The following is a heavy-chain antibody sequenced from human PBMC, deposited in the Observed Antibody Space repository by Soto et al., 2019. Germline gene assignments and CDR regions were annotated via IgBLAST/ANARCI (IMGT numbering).Heavy chain of an antibody. J-gene: IGHJ4*02. Sequence: TLSLTCTVSGGSISSYYWSWIRQPPGKGLEWIGYIYYSGSTNYNPSLKSRVTISVDTSKNQFSLKLSSVTAADTAVYYCARDSKEYSSSPYFDYWGQGTLVTVSS. D-gene: IGHD6-6*01. CDR3: ARDSKEYSSSPYFDY. V-gene: IGHV4-59*01. CDR1: GGSISSYY. CDR2: IYYSGST.